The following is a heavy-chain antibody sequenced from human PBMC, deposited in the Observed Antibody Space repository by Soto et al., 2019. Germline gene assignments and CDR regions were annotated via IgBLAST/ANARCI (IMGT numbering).Heavy chain of an antibody. CDR2: INPNSGGT. Sequence: ASVKVSCKASGYTFTGYYMHWVRQAPGQGLEWMGWINPNSGGTNYAQKFQGWVTMTRDTSISTAYMELSRLRSDDTAVYYCARDRNSGYSYGSYYYYVMDFWGQGSTVTVSS. CDR3: ARDRNSGYSYGSYYYYVMDF. CDR1: GYTFTGYY. V-gene: IGHV1-2*04. J-gene: IGHJ6*02. D-gene: IGHD5-18*01.